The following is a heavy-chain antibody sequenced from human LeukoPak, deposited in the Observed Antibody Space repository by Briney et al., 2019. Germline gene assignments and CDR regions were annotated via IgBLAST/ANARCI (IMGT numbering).Heavy chain of an antibody. V-gene: IGHV3-7*01. D-gene: IGHD3-22*01. Sequence: GALRLSCAASGFTFRTYWMSWVRQAPGKGLEWVANIKQDGNEKYYVDSVKGRFTISRDNAKNSLYLQMNSLRAEDTAVYYCARYYYYDSSGYLGYWGQGTLVTVSS. CDR3: ARYYYYDSSGYLGY. J-gene: IGHJ4*02. CDR2: IKQDGNEK. CDR1: GFTFRTYW.